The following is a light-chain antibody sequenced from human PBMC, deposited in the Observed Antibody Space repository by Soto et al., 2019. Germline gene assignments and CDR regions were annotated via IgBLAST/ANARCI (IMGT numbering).Light chain of an antibody. V-gene: IGKV3-20*01. CDR3: HQFATSRT. CDR2: GVS. Sequence: EIVLTQSPGTVSFSXXXXXXXXXXASQSVTSRYLAWYQQKPGQAPRLLIYGVSSRATGIPDRFSGSGSGTDFTLTISRLEPEDFAVYFCHQFATSRTFGQGTKVDI. J-gene: IGKJ1*01. CDR1: QSVTSRY.